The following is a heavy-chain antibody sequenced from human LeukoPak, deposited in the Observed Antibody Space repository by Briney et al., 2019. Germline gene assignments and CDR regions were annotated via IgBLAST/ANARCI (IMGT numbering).Heavy chain of an antibody. CDR2: NYYSESN. CDR3: ARLLRFLEWRPYYMDV. Sequence: SETVSLTCSVSGGSISCYYWSWTRQPPGKGLEWIGYNYYSESNNYNPPLKSRVPISVDTSKNQFSLKLSSVTAADTAVYYCARLLRFLEWRPYYMDVWGKGTTVTVSS. J-gene: IGHJ6*03. V-gene: IGHV4-59*08. D-gene: IGHD3-3*01. CDR1: GGSISCYY.